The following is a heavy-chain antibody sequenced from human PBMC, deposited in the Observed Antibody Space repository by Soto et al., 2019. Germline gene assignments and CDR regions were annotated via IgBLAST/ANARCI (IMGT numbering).Heavy chain of an antibody. Sequence: EVQLLESGGGLVQPGGSLRLSCAASGFTFSSYAMSWVRQAPGKGLEWVAAISGSGGSTYYADSVKGRFTISRDNSKNTLYLQMNSLRAEDTAVYYCAKDLSAGKRLNYFDYWGQGTLVTVSS. CDR2: ISGSGGST. V-gene: IGHV3-23*01. J-gene: IGHJ4*02. CDR3: AKDLSAGKRLNYFDY. D-gene: IGHD4-17*01. CDR1: GFTFSSYA.